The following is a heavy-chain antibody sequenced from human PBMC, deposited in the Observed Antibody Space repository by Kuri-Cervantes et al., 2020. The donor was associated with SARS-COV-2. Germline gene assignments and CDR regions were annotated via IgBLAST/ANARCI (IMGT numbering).Heavy chain of an antibody. V-gene: IGHV2-26*01. D-gene: IGHD2-2*02. CDR1: GFSLSNARMG. CDR3: ARIGYCSSTNCYTVFDY. Sequence: SGPTLVKPTQTLTLTCTVSGFSLSNARMGVSWIRQPPGKALEWLAHIFSNDKKSYSTSLKSSLTISKDTSKSQVVLTMTNMDPVDTATYYCARIGYCSSTNCYTVFDYWGQGTLVTVSS. J-gene: IGHJ4*02. CDR2: IFSNDKK.